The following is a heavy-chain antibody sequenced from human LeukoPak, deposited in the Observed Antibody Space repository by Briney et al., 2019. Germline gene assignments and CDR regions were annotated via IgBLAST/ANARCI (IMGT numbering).Heavy chain of an antibody. J-gene: IGHJ3*02. CDR1: GSTFSSYE. V-gene: IGHV3-48*03. CDR2: ISSSGSTI. Sequence: GGSLRLSCAASGSTFSSYEMNWVRQAPGKGLEWASYISSSGSTIYYADSVKGRFTISRDNAKNSLYLQMNSLRAEDTAVYYCAREMGQQLPGAQAFDIWGQGTMVTVSS. CDR3: AREMGQQLPGAQAFDI. D-gene: IGHD6-13*01.